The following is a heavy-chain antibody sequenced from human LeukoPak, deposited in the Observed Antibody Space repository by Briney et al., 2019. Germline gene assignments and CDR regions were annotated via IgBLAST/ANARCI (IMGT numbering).Heavy chain of an antibody. CDR1: GYTFTGYY. Sequence: ASVKVCCKASGYTFTGYYMHWVRQAPGHGLEWMGWINPNSGGTNYAQKFQGWVTMTRDTSISTAYMELSRLRSDDTAVYYCATTMVRGAFLFDYWGQGTLVTVSS. V-gene: IGHV1-2*04. CDR3: ATTMVRGAFLFDY. CDR2: INPNSGGT. J-gene: IGHJ4*02. D-gene: IGHD3-10*01.